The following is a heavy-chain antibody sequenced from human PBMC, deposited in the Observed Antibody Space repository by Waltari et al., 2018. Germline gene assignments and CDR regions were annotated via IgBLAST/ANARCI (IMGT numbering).Heavy chain of an antibody. Sequence: QVQLQESGPGLVKPSETLSLTCTVSGGSISSYYWSWIRQPAGKGLGWIGRIYTSGSTNYNPPLKSRVTMSVDTSKNQFSLKLSSVTAADTAVYYCARDHRGSSWYSGYYYYGMDVWGQGTTVTVSS. CDR1: GGSISSYY. D-gene: IGHD6-13*01. V-gene: IGHV4-4*07. J-gene: IGHJ6*02. CDR3: ARDHRGSSWYSGYYYYGMDV. CDR2: IYTSGST.